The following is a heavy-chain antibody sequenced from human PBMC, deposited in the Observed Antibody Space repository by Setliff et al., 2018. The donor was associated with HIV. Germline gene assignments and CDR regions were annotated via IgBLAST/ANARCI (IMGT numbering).Heavy chain of an antibody. Sequence: SETLSLTCTVSGDSIRGYYWSWIRQPPGKGLEWIGYVFYTGFAAYNPSLKSRLTISVDTSKSQFSLTLPSVTAADTAVYYCARQRPIPGIEITPVDYWGQGALVAVSS. J-gene: IGHJ4*02. CDR3: ARQRPIPGIEITPVDY. D-gene: IGHD3-16*01. V-gene: IGHV4-59*08. CDR1: GDSIRGYY. CDR2: VFYTGFA.